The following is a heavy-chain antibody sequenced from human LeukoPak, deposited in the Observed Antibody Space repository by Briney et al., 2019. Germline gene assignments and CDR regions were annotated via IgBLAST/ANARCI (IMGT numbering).Heavy chain of an antibody. CDR1: GGSFSGYY. CDR3: ARMGVVPAAPGAFDI. Sequence: SETLSLTCAVYGGSFSGYYWSWIRQPPGKGLEWIGYIYYSGSTNYNPSLKSRVTISVDTSKNQFSLKLSSVTAADTAVYYCARMGVVPAAPGAFDIWGQGTMVTVSS. J-gene: IGHJ3*02. V-gene: IGHV4-59*01. D-gene: IGHD2-2*01. CDR2: IYYSGST.